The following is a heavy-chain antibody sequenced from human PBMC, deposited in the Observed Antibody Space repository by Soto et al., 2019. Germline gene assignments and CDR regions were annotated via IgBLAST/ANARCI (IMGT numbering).Heavy chain of an antibody. J-gene: IGHJ5*02. CDR1: GGSFSSGGYS. CDR3: SRERPDVSRLDP. Sequence: SETLSLTCTVSGGSFSSGGYSWSWIRQPPGKDQEWIGYIYHSVSTYYNPSLKSRVTISVDTSKNQFSLKLSSVTAADTAVYYCSRERPDVSRLDPWGQGSLVTVSS. CDR2: IYHSVST. D-gene: IGHD6-13*01. V-gene: IGHV4-30-2*01.